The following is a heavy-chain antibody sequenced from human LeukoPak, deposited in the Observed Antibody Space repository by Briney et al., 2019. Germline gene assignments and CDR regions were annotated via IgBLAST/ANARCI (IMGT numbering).Heavy chain of an antibody. CDR2: IYTSGST. J-gene: IGHJ4*02. CDR3: AREGGTVVTRGFDY. D-gene: IGHD4-23*01. V-gene: IGHV4-4*07. CDR1: GGSISSYY. Sequence: PSETLSLTCTVSGGSISSYYLSWIRQPAGKGLEWIRRIYTSGSTNYNPSLKSRVTMSVDTSKNQFSLKLSSVTAADTAVYYCAREGGTVVTRGFDYWGQGTLVTVSS.